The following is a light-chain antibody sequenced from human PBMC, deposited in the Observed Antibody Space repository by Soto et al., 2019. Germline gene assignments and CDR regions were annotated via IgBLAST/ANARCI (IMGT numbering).Light chain of an antibody. Sequence: IVLTQSPGTLSLSPGERATLSCRARQSVSGNYLAWHQQKPGQAPRLIIYGASRRATGIPDRFSGSGSGTDFTLTISRLEPDDFAVYYCQQYGSSPGWTFGQGTKVEIK. CDR2: GAS. CDR1: QSVSGNY. J-gene: IGKJ1*01. V-gene: IGKV3-20*01. CDR3: QQYGSSPGWT.